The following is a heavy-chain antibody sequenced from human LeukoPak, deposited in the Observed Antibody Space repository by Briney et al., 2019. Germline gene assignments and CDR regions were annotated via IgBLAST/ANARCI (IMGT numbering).Heavy chain of an antibody. D-gene: IGHD3-16*01. CDR1: GYSSSSGYY. Sequence: SETLSLTCTVSGYSSSSGYYWGRIRQPPGKGLEWIGYIYHTGSTYHNPSLKSRVTISVDTSKNQFSLSLSSVTAADTAVYYCARPGLRGAFDVWGQGTMVTVSS. CDR3: ARPGLRGAFDV. J-gene: IGHJ3*01. V-gene: IGHV4-38-2*02. CDR2: IYHTGST.